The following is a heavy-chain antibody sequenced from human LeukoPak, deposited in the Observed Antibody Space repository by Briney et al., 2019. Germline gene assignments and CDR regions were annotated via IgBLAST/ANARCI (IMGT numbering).Heavy chain of an antibody. CDR3: ASTSEVRGSYYPRDYYYYMDV. V-gene: IGHV1-18*01. J-gene: IGHJ6*03. CDR1: GYTFTSYG. D-gene: IGHD1-26*01. Sequence: ASVKVSCKASGYTFTSYGISWVRQAPGQGREGMGWITAYNGNKNYAEKPQGRVNMTTDTSTSTAYIELRSLRSDDTAVYYCASTSEVRGSYYPRDYYYYMDVWGKGTTVTVSS. CDR2: ITAYNGNK.